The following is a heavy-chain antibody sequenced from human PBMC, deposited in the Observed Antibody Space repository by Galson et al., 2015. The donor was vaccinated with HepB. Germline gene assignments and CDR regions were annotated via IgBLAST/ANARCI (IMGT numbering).Heavy chain of an antibody. CDR3: AKDPDKYASTHGGNWFDP. CDR2: ISSSGGST. CDR1: GFTFSSYA. J-gene: IGHJ5*02. D-gene: IGHD2-8*01. V-gene: IGHV3-23*01. Sequence: SLRLSCAASGFTFSSYAMSWVRQAPGKGLEWVSAISSSGGSTYYADSVKGRFTISRDNSKNTLYLQMNSLRAEDTAVYYCAKDPDKYASTHGGNWFDPWGQGTLVTVSS.